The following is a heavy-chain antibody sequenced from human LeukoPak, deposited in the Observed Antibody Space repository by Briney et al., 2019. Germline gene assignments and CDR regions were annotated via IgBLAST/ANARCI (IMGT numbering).Heavy chain of an antibody. D-gene: IGHD4-23*01. CDR3: ARLFGGKLDGGGGWFDP. J-gene: IGHJ5*02. CDR2: IYPGDSDT. V-gene: IGHV5-51*01. Sequence: WIRQSPGKGLEWMGIIYPGDSDTRYSPSFQGQVTISVDKSITTAYLQWSSLKASDTAMYYCARLFGGKLDGGGGWFDPWGQGTLVTVSS.